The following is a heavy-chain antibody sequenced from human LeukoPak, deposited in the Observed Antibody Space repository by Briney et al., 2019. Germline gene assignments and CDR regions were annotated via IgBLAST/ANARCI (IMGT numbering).Heavy chain of an antibody. J-gene: IGHJ6*03. CDR2: IMPLFGTA. CDR1: GGTFTSYA. Sequence: SVKVSCKSSGGTFTSYAISWVRQAPGQGLEWMGGIMPLFGTANYAQEFQVRVTFTTDESASTAYMEVSSLRSEDTAVYYCASGSLGDGYGVGDYYQYMDGWGKGTTVTVSS. D-gene: IGHD5-24*01. CDR3: ASGSLGDGYGVGDYYQYMDG. V-gene: IGHV1-69*05.